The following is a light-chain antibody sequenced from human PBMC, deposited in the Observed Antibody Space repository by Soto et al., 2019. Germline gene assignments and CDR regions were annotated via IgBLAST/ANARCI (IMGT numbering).Light chain of an antibody. J-gene: IGKJ1*01. CDR3: QQYDHLPRT. CDR2: DAS. Sequence: DIQMIQSPSSLSASVGDRVTITCQASQEISNYLNWYQQKPGKAPKLLIYDASNLERGVPSRFSGRESGTDFTFTIRTLQPEDYATYYCQQYDHLPRTFGRGTKVEIK. V-gene: IGKV1-33*01. CDR1: QEISNY.